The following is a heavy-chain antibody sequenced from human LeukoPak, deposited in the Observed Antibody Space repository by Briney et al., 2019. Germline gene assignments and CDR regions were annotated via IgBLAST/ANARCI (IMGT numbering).Heavy chain of an antibody. CDR1: GGTFSSYT. CDR3: ASRYGCSGGSCYSERFDP. V-gene: IGHV1-69*02. J-gene: IGHJ5*02. CDR2: IIPILGIA. D-gene: IGHD2-15*01. Sequence: SVKVSCKASGGTFSSYTISWVRQAPGQGLEWMGRIIPILGIANYAQKFQGRVTITADKSTSTAYMELSSLRSEDTAVYYCASRYGCSGGSCYSERFDPWGQGTLVTVSS.